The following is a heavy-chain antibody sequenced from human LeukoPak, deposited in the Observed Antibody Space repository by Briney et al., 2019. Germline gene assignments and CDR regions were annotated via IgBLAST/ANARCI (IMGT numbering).Heavy chain of an antibody. CDR3: ASTYYDSSGSLYYFDY. D-gene: IGHD3-22*01. J-gene: IGHJ4*02. CDR1: GGSFSGYY. CDR2: INHSGST. Sequence: SETLSLTCAVYGGSFSGYYWSWIRQPPGKGLEWIGEINHSGSTNYNPPLKSRVTISVDTSKNQFSLKLSSVTAADTAVYYCASTYYDSSGSLYYFDYWGQGTLVTVSS. V-gene: IGHV4-34*01.